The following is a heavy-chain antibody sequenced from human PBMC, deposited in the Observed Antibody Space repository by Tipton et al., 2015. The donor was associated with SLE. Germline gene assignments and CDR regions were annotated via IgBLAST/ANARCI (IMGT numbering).Heavy chain of an antibody. CDR3: ARGWSSSSYYYYYMDV. CDR2: IYHGGST. CDR1: GASISNGGYS. V-gene: IGHV4-30-2*01. Sequence: LRLSCAVSGASISNGGYSWSWLRQPPGKGLEYIGFIYHGGSTYYNPSLKSRVTISVDTSKNQFSLKLSSVTAADTAVYYCARGWSSSSYYYYYMDVWGKGTTVTVSS. J-gene: IGHJ6*03. D-gene: IGHD6-6*01.